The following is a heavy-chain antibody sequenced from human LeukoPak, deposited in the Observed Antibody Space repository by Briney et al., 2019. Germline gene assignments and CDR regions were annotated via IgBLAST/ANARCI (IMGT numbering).Heavy chain of an antibody. Sequence: PGGSLRLSCAASGFTFSSYEMNWVRQAPGKGLEWVSYISSSGSTIYYADSVKGRFTISRDNAKNSLYLQMNSLRAEDTAVYYCARGYYFNWFDPWGQGTLVTVSS. V-gene: IGHV3-48*03. CDR1: GFTFSSYE. CDR2: ISSSGSTI. D-gene: IGHD2-8*01. CDR3: ARGYYFNWFDP. J-gene: IGHJ5*02.